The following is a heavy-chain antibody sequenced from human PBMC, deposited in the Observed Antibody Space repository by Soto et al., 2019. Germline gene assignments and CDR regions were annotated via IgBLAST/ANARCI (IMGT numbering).Heavy chain of an antibody. CDR2: IYYSGST. D-gene: IGHD5-18*01. Sequence: PSETLSLTCTVSGGSISSYYWSWIRQPPGKGLEWIGYIYYSGSTNYNPSLKSRVTISVDTSKNQFSLKPSSVTAADTAVYYCARGLSSRGYSYGYPYNWFDPWGQGTLVTVSS. CDR1: GGSISSYY. V-gene: IGHV4-59*01. CDR3: ARGLSSRGYSYGYPYNWFDP. J-gene: IGHJ5*02.